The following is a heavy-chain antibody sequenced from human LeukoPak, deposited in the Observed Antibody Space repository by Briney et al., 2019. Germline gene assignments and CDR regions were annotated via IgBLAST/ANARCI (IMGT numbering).Heavy chain of an antibody. Sequence: SETLSLTCIVSGGSISSYYWSWIRQPPGKGLEWIGRVYTSGSTNYNPSLESRVTISVDTSKNQFSLNLSSVTAADTAVYYCAGGVTIVRGTSKHFDYWGQGTLVTVSS. D-gene: IGHD3-10*01. V-gene: IGHV4-4*08. CDR3: AGGVTIVRGTSKHFDY. CDR2: VYTSGST. CDR1: GGSISSYY. J-gene: IGHJ4*02.